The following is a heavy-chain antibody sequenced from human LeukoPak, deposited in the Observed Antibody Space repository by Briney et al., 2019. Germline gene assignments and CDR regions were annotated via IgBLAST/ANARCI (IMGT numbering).Heavy chain of an antibody. CDR2: ISSSSSYI. CDR3: ARVTASDYYGSSGYFDY. V-gene: IGHV3-21*01. J-gene: IGHJ4*02. D-gene: IGHD3-22*01. Sequence: GGSLRLSCAASGFTFSSYSMNWVRQAPGKGLEWVSSISSSSSYIYYADSVKGRFTISRDNAKNSLYLQMNSLRAEDTAVYHCARVTASDYYGSSGYFDYWGQGTLVTVSS. CDR1: GFTFSSYS.